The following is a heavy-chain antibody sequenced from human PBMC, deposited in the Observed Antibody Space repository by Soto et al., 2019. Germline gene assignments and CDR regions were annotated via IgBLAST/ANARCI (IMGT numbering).Heavy chain of an antibody. Sequence: LCLTCTVSGGPINSHFWSWIRQPAGKGLEWIGHIYISGTTTYNPSLKSRVTLSIDPPKSQLSLKLSSVTAADTAVYYCARINGGSPDFWGQGTMFTVSS. CDR2: IYISGTT. V-gene: IGHV4-4*07. CDR3: ARINGGSPDF. D-gene: IGHD2-15*01. CDR1: GGPINSHF. J-gene: IGHJ4*02.